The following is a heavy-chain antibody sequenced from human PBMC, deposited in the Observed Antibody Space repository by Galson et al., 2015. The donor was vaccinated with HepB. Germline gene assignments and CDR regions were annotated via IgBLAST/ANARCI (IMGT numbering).Heavy chain of an antibody. Sequence: LEWIGYIYYSGGTNFSPSLKSRVSISVDTSKNQFSLRLRSVTAADTAVYYCARDGTATTEYFDQWGQGTLVTVAS. D-gene: IGHD1-1*01. J-gene: IGHJ4*02. CDR2: IYYSGGT. CDR3: ARDGTATTEYFDQ. V-gene: IGHV4-59*01.